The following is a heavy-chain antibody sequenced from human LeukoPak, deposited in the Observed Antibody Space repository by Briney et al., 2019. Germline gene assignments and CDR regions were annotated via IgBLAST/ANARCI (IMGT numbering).Heavy chain of an antibody. J-gene: IGHJ4*02. V-gene: IGHV3-53*01. D-gene: IGHD3-3*01. CDR1: GFTVSDNY. CDR3: ARGRGLGVVSPYFDY. Sequence: LPGGSLRLSCVVSGFTVSDNYMIWVRQAPGKGLERVSVIYGDGRIFYSDSAKGRFTISRDNSKNTLSLQMHNLRAEDTAVYYCARGRGLGVVSPYFDYWGQGTLVTVSS. CDR2: IYGDGRI.